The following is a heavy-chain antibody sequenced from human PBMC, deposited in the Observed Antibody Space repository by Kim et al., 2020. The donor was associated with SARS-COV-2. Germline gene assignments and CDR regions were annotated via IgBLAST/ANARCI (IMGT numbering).Heavy chain of an antibody. J-gene: IGHJ6*02. CDR1: GFTFSSYG. CDR2: ISYDGSNK. D-gene: IGHD3-9*01. Sequence: GGSLRLSCAASGFTFSSYGMHWVRQAPGKGLEWVAVISYDGSNKYYADSVKGRFTISRDNSKNTLYLQMNSLRAEDTAVYYCAKVPDYDILTGYYYYGMDVWGQGTTVTVSS. V-gene: IGHV3-30*18. CDR3: AKVPDYDILTGYYYYGMDV.